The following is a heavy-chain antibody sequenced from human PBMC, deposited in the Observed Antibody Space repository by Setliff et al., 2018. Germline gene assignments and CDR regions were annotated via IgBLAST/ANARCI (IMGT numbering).Heavy chain of an antibody. V-gene: IGHV3-74*01. CDR1: GFTFNSRG. Sequence: PGGSLRLSCVDSGFTFNSRGMHWVRQAPGKGLVWVSAIGTDGRSTSYADSVRGRFTISRDNAKNTLYLQMNSLRAEDTAVYYCAGKGYCSTTNCYSPIWGKGTTVTVSS. CDR2: IGTDGRST. J-gene: IGHJ6*04. D-gene: IGHD2-2*02. CDR3: AGKGYCSTTNCYSPI.